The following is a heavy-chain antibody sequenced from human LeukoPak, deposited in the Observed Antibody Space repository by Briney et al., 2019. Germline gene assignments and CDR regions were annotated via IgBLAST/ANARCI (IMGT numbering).Heavy chain of an antibody. CDR1: GFTFSSYA. Sequence: PGGSLRLPCAASGFTFSSYAMSWVRQAPGKGLEWVSAISGSGGSTYYADSVKGRFTISRDNSKNTLYLQMNSLRAEDTAVYYCAKSWAGPHYGMDVWGKGTTVTVSS. D-gene: IGHD3-10*01. CDR3: AKSWAGPHYGMDV. V-gene: IGHV3-23*01. J-gene: IGHJ6*04. CDR2: ISGSGGST.